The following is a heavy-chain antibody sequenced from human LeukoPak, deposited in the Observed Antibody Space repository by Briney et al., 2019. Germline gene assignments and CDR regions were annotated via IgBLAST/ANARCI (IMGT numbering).Heavy chain of an antibody. J-gene: IGHJ4*02. V-gene: IGHV3-30-3*01. CDR1: GFTFSSYA. Sequence: PGRSLRLSCAASGFTFSSYAMHWVPQAPGKGLEWMAVISYDGSNKYYADSVKGRFTISRDNSKNTLYLQMNSVRAEDTAVYYCASDSYCGGDCYSANDYWGQGTLVSVSS. CDR3: ASDSYCGGDCYSANDY. D-gene: IGHD2-21*02. CDR2: ISYDGSNK.